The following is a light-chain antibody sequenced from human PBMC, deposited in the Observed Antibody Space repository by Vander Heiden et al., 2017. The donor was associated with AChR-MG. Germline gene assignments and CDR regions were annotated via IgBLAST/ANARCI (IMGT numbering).Light chain of an antibody. CDR1: QSVSSY. Sequence: DIVLTQSPATLPLPPGERATLSCRASQSVSSYLAWYQQKPGQAPRLLIYDASNRATGIPARFSGSGSGTDFTLTISSLEPEDFAVYYCQQRSNWPLTFGGGTKVEIK. CDR3: QQRSNWPLT. V-gene: IGKV3-11*01. CDR2: DAS. J-gene: IGKJ4*01.